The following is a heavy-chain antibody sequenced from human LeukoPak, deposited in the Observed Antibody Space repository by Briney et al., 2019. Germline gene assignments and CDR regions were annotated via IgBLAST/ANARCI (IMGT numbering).Heavy chain of an antibody. D-gene: IGHD2-8*01. CDR3: ARSFYCTNGVCPTKFDY. CDR1: GGTFSSYA. CDR2: IIPILGIA. J-gene: IGHJ4*02. V-gene: IGHV1-69*04. Sequence: ASVKVSCKASGGTFSSYAISWVRQAPGQGLEWMGRIIPILGIANYAQKFQGRVTITADKSTSTAYMELSSLRSEDTAVYYCARSFYCTNGVCPTKFDYWGQGTLVTVSS.